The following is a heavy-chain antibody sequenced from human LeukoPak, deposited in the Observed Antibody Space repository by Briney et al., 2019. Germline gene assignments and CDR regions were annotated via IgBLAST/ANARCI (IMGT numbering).Heavy chain of an antibody. V-gene: IGHV3-11*01. J-gene: IGHJ4*02. CDR1: GFTFSDSY. Sequence: GGSLRLSCAASGFTFSDSYMSWIRQAPGKGLEWVSYISSSGSTIYYADSVKGRFTISRDNAKNSLFLQMNSLRAEDTAVYYCARALSPDLDFDYWGQGTLVTVSS. CDR2: ISSSGSTI. CDR3: ARALSPDLDFDY.